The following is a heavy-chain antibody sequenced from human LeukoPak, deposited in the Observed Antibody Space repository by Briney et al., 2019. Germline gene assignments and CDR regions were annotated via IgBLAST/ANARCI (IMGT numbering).Heavy chain of an antibody. CDR1: GFTFSSYA. D-gene: IGHD3-3*01. CDR2: MSYDGSNK. CDR3: ARGRYDFWSGYSNYYYYYGMDV. Sequence: PGGSLRLSCAASGFTFSSYAMHWVRQAPGKGLEWVAVMSYDGSNKYYADSVKGRFTISRDNSKNTLYLQMNSLRAEDTAVYYCARGRYDFWSGYSNYYYYYGMDVWGQGTTVTVSS. J-gene: IGHJ6*02. V-gene: IGHV3-30-3*01.